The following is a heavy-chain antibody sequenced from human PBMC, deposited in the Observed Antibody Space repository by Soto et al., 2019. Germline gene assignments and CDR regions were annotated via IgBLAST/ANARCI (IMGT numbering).Heavy chain of an antibody. CDR1: GFTFSNYG. V-gene: IGHV3-64D*09. Sequence: GGSVRPACSGSGFTFSNYGMHWVRQAPRQGLAFVTAIIANGGTTYYAHSVRGRFTISRDNSKNTLYLHMNSLRADDTALYYCVKYRSLAVADLHYFDYWGQGTLVTVSS. J-gene: IGHJ4*02. D-gene: IGHD6-19*01. CDR2: IIANGGTT. CDR3: VKYRSLAVADLHYFDY.